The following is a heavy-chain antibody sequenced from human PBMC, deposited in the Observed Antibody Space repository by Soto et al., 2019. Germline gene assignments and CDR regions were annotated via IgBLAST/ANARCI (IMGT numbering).Heavy chain of an antibody. CDR3: ATGYCTNGVCYTRTLSGMDV. V-gene: IGHV4-34*01. CDR1: GGSFSGSY. CDR2: INHSGST. J-gene: IGHJ6*02. D-gene: IGHD2-8*01. Sequence: SETLSLTCAVYGGSFSGSYWSWIRQPPGKGLEWIGEINHSGSTNYNPSLKSRVTISVDTSKNQFSLKLSSVTAADTAVHYCATGYCTNGVCYTRTLSGMDVWGQGTTVTVSS.